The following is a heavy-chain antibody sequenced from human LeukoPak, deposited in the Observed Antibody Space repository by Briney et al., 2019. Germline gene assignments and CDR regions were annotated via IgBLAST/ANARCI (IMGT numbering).Heavy chain of an antibody. D-gene: IGHD1-7*01. CDR3: ARWKSLKGTFDY. J-gene: IGHJ4*02. CDR1: GFTFSNYA. V-gene: IGHV3-30*04. Sequence: PGGSLRLSCAASGFTFSNYAMNWVRQAPGKGLEWVAVISYDGNKKYYADSVKGRFTISRDNSKNTLYLQMNSLRAEDTAVCYCARWKSLKGTFDYWGQGTLVTVSS. CDR2: ISYDGNKK.